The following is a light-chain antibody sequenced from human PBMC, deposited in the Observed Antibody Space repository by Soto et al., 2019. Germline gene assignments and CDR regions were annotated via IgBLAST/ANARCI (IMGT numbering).Light chain of an antibody. CDR2: GAS. J-gene: IGKJ1*01. CDR1: QSVSSSY. V-gene: IGKV3D-7*01. Sequence: PGERVPLSCRASQSVSSSYLTWYQQKPGQAPRLLIYGASTRATSIPARFSGSGSGTDFTLTISSLQPDDFATYYCQHYNSYSEAFGQGTKVDIK. CDR3: QHYNSYSEA.